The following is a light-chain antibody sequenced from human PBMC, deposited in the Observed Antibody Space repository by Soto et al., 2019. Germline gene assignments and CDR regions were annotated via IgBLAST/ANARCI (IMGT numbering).Light chain of an antibody. Sequence: QSALTQPPCASGSPGQSVTISCTGTINDVGGYNYVSWYQKHPGKAPKLMIYEVNKRPSGVPDRFSGSKSGNTASLTVSGPQADDEADYYCSSFAVSNSFVFGTGTKVTVL. CDR1: INDVGGYNY. J-gene: IGLJ1*01. CDR3: SSFAVSNSFV. V-gene: IGLV2-8*01. CDR2: EVN.